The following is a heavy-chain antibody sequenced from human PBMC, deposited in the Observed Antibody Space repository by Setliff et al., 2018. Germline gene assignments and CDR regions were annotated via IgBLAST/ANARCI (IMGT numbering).Heavy chain of an antibody. V-gene: IGHV4-59*01. J-gene: IGHJ3*02. D-gene: IGHD2-2*01. Sequence: SETLSLTCAVYGDSFSDYYWSWIRQPPGKGLESIGYIQKSGGTNYNPALKSRVTISVDTSTNQFSLKLRSVTAADTAVYYCARHIWGAKMQLPHDVFDIWGQGTMVTVSS. CDR3: ARHIWGAKMQLPHDVFDI. CDR2: IQKSGGT. CDR1: GDSFSDYY.